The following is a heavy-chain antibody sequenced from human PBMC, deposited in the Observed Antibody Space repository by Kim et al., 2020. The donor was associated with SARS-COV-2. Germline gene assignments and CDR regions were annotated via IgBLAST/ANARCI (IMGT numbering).Heavy chain of an antibody. CDR1: GFTFSSYA. Sequence: GGSLRLSCAASGFTFSSYAMTWVRQAPGKGLEWVSTITDSGDSTYYSASVKGRFSISRDNSKNTVYLQMNSLRAEDTAVYFCASPAVRYIAWGWGQGTLVTVSS. CDR3: ASPAVRYIAWG. CDR2: ITDSGDST. V-gene: IGHV3-23*01. D-gene: IGHD2-21*01. J-gene: IGHJ4*02.